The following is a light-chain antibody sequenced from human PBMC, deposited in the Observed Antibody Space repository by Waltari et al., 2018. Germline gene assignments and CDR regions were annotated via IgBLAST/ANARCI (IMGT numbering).Light chain of an antibody. J-gene: IGLJ2*01. Sequence: QSAMTQPASVSGSPGQSITISYTSSRLDVGRQHLGPWYQHHPGKAPKLLIYEDTKRPSGVSNRFSGSKSGNTASLTISGLQTEDEADYYCCSYAGGSTYVFGGGTRLTVL. V-gene: IGLV2-23*01. CDR1: RLDVGRQHL. CDR3: CSYAGGSTYV. CDR2: EDT.